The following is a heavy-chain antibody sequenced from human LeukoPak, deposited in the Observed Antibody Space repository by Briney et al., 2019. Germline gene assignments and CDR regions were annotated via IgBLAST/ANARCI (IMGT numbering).Heavy chain of an antibody. CDR2: IIPIFGTA. Sequence: GASVKVSCKASGGTFSSYAISWVRQAPGQGLEWMGGIIPIFGTANYAQKLQGRVTITTDESTSTAYMELSSLRSEDTAVYYCARDDSSGYPPRDFDIWGQGTMVTVSS. CDR1: GGTFSSYA. J-gene: IGHJ3*02. V-gene: IGHV1-69*05. D-gene: IGHD3-22*01. CDR3: ARDDSSGYPPRDFDI.